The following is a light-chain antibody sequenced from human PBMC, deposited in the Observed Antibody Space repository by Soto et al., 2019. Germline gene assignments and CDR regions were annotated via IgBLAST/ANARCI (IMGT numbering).Light chain of an antibody. J-gene: IGKJ4*02. CDR3: QQYNIRSGT. Sequence: EILLTQSPSTLSASPGDRATLTCRASQSISNHLAWYQQRPGQAPRLLIYRASTRASGIPARFTGSGSGTEFTLTINSLQPDDFAAYYCQQYNIRSGTFGEGTKVDIK. CDR1: QSISNH. V-gene: IGKV1-5*03. CDR2: RAS.